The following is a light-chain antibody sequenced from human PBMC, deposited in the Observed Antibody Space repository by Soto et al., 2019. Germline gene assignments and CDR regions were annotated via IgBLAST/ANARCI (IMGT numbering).Light chain of an antibody. Sequence: QYALTQPASVSGSLGQSITISCTGTSSDVGAYNYVSWYQQQPGKAPKLMISEVSNRPSRVPNRFAGSKSGNTASLIVSGLQAEDEADYYCCSFTSITTYVFGTWTKVTVL. V-gene: IGLV2-14*01. CDR3: CSFTSITTYV. CDR1: SSDVGAYNY. CDR2: EVS. J-gene: IGLJ1*01.